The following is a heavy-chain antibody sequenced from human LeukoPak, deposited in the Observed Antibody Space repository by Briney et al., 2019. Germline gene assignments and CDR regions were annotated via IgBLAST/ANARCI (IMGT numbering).Heavy chain of an antibody. CDR3: ARHSVWFGESNWSDP. J-gene: IGHJ5*02. V-gene: IGHV5-51*01. D-gene: IGHD3-10*01. CDR1: GYSFTSYW. CDR2: IYPGDSDT. Sequence: GESLKISCKGSGYSFTSYWIGWMRQMPGKGLEWMGIIYPGDSDTRYSPSFQGQVTISADKSISTAYLQWSSLKASDTAMYYCARHSVWFGESNWSDPWGQGTLVTVSS.